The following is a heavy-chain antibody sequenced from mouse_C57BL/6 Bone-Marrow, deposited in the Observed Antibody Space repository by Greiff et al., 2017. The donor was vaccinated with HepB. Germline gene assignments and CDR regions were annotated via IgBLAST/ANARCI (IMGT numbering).Heavy chain of an antibody. CDR1: GYAFTNYL. D-gene: IGHD3-3*01. CDR3: ARRGLFAY. J-gene: IGHJ3*01. Sequence: VQLQQSGAELVRPGTSVKVSCKASGYAFTNYLIEWVKQRPGQGLEWIGVINPGSGGTNYKEKVKGKATLTADKSSSTAYMQLSSLTSEDSAVYFCARRGLFAYWGQGTLVTVSA. V-gene: IGHV1-54*01. CDR2: INPGSGGT.